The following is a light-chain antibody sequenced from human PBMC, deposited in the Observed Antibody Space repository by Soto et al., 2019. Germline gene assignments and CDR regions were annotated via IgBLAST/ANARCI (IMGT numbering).Light chain of an antibody. V-gene: IGKV3-15*01. CDR2: GAS. Sequence: EVGMTQSPATLSVFPGERVTLSCRANESVGSNLAWYQQKPGQAPRLLIYGASTRATGVPARFSGSGSGTEFTLTISSLQSEDFALYYCQQYNNWLTFGGGTKVEIE. CDR1: ESVGSN. CDR3: QQYNNWLT. J-gene: IGKJ4*01.